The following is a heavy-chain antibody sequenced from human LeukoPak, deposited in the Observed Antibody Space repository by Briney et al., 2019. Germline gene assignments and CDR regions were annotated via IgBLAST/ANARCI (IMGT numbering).Heavy chain of an antibody. V-gene: IGHV3-23*01. J-gene: IGHJ4*02. CDR1: GFTFTTYA. Sequence: PGGSPRLSCAAPGFTFTTYAMSWVRQAPGKGLEWVSSVSDTGDRTYYADSVKGRFTISRDNSKNTLYLHMESLRADDTAVYYCAQGGGSGFDNWGQGTLVTVSS. CDR3: AQGGGSGFDN. D-gene: IGHD3-10*01. CDR2: VSDTGDRT.